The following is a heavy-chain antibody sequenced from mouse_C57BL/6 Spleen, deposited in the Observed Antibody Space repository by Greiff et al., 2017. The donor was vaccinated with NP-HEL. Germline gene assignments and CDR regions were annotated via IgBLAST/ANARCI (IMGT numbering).Heavy chain of an antibody. V-gene: IGHV1-63*01. D-gene: IGHD2-1*01. CDR3: ARDGNYGCAY. J-gene: IGHJ3*01. CDR2: IYPGGGYT. CDR1: GYSFTNYW. Sequence: QVQLKESGAELVRPGTSVKMSCKASGYSFTNYWIGWAEQWPGHGLEWIGDIYPGGGYTNYNEKFKGKAKLTADKSSSTAYMQFSSLTSEDSAIYYCARDGNYGCAYWGQGTLVTVSA.